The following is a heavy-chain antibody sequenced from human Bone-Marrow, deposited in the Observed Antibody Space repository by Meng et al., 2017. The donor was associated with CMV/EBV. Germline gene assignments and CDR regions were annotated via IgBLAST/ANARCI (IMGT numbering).Heavy chain of an antibody. CDR2: IYYSGST. CDR1: GDSISSSNFY. J-gene: IGHJ4*02. D-gene: IGHD3-3*01. Sequence: SGDSISSSNFYWGWIRQPPGKGLEWIGSIYYSGSTYSNLSLKSRVTMSVDTSKNQFSLKVDSVTAADTAVYYCARPRSGYYTHPFDYWGQGTLVTVSS. V-gene: IGHV4-39*07. CDR3: ARPRSGYYTHPFDY.